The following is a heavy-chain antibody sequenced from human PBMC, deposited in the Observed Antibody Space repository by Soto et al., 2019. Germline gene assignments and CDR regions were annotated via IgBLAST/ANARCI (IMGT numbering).Heavy chain of an antibody. V-gene: IGHV1-18*01. Sequence: ASVKVSCKASGYTFTSYGISWGRQAPGQGLEWMGWISAYNGNTNYAQKLQGRVTMTTDTSTSTAYMELRSLRSDDTAVYYCARDSMLRGVINYYYYGMDVWGQGTTVTVSS. CDR1: GYTFTSYG. J-gene: IGHJ6*02. CDR2: ISAYNGNT. CDR3: ARDSMLRGVINYYYYGMDV. D-gene: IGHD3-10*01.